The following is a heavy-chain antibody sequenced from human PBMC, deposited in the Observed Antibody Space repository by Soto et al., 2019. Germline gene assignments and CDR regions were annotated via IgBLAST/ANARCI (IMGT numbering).Heavy chain of an antibody. CDR2: IWYDGSNK. Sequence: PGGSLRLCCATSGFPFSIYGMHWVRQAPGKGLDWVGVIWYDGSNKDYAESVKGRFTISRDNSKNMLYLQMNSLRADDTAVYYCASSINWGQGTLVTVSS. CDR3: ASSIN. V-gene: IGHV3-33*08. CDR1: GFPFSIYG. J-gene: IGHJ4*02.